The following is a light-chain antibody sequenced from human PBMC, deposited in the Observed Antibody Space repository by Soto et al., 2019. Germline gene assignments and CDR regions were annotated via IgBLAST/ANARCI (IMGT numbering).Light chain of an antibody. J-gene: IGLJ2*01. V-gene: IGLV2-14*01. CDR2: EVS. CDR1: SSDVGGYNY. Sequence: QSALTQPASVSGSPGQSITISCTGTSSDVGGYNYVSWYQQHPGKAPKLMIYEVSNRPSGVSNRFSGSKSGNTASLTTSGRQEDEEADYYCSSYTSSSTPVVFGGGTQLTVL. CDR3: SSYTSSSTPVV.